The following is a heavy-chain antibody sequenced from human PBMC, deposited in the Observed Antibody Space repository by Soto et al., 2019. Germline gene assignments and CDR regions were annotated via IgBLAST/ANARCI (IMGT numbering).Heavy chain of an antibody. D-gene: IGHD4-17*01. CDR3: ARSTNDYGDRH. Sequence: QVQLVQSGAEVKKPGASVKVSCKASGYTFTSYDINWVRQATGQGLEWMGWKNPNSSTTGYAQKFQSRVTMTRKTSISTAYMELSSLRSEDTAVYYCARSTNDYGDRHWGQGTLVTVSS. CDR2: KNPNSSTT. V-gene: IGHV1-8*01. J-gene: IGHJ4*02. CDR1: GYTFTSYD.